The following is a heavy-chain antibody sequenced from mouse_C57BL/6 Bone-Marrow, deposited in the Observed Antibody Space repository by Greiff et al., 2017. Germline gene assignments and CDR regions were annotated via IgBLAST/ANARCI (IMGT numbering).Heavy chain of an antibody. V-gene: IGHV5-9*01. CDR1: GFTFSSYT. J-gene: IGHJ4*01. CDR2: ISGGGGNT. CDR3: GRHYDGYYLYYAMDY. D-gene: IGHD2-3*01. Sequence: EVQVVESGGGLVKPGGSLKLSCAASGFTFSSYTMSWVRQTPEKRLEWVATISGGGGNTYYPDSVKGRFTISRDNAKNTLYLQMSSLMAEDTALYYCGRHYDGYYLYYAMDYWGKGTSVTVSS.